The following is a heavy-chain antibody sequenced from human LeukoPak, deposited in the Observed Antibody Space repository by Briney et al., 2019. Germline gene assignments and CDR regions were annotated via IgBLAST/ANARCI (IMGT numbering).Heavy chain of an antibody. D-gene: IGHD4-17*01. Sequence: PGGSLRLSCAASGFTFSSYDMSWVRQAPGKGLEWVSGITYSSGYTYYADSVKGRFTISRDNSRNTLYLQMNSLRAEDTAVYYCARVSYGAYGDYFDYWGQGTLVTVSS. CDR1: GFTFSSYD. J-gene: IGHJ4*02. CDR2: ITYSSGYT. V-gene: IGHV3-23*01. CDR3: ARVSYGAYGDYFDY.